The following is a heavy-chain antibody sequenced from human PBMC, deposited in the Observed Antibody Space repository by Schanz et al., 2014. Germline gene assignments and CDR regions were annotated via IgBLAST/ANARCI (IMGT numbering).Heavy chain of an antibody. CDR3: ARKMKLGVYGGKGHDSLDI. J-gene: IGHJ3*02. CDR1: GFTFSSHW. D-gene: IGHD4-17*01. Sequence: EVQLVQSGGGLVQPGGSLRLSCAASGFTFSSHWMHWVRQDPGKGLVWVARINSVGSNTDYADALTSRFTISRDNAKNTLYLQMNTLRAEDTAVYYCARKMKLGVYGGKGHDSLDIWGRGTMVTVSS. CDR2: INSVGSNT. V-gene: IGHV3-74*01.